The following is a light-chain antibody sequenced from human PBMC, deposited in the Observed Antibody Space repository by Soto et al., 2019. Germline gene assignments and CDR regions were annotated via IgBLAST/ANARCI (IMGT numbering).Light chain of an antibody. Sequence: EIVMTQSPATLSVSPGERATLSCRASQSISSNLAWYQQKPGQAPRLLISGASTRATGIPARFSGSGSGTDFTLTISSLQAEDFAVYYCQQFYGSPLTFCPGTKVDSK. J-gene: IGKJ3*01. V-gene: IGKV3-15*01. CDR3: QQFYGSPLT. CDR2: GAS. CDR1: QSISSN.